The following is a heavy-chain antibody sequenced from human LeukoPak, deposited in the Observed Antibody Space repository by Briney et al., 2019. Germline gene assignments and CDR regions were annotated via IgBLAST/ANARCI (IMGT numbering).Heavy chain of an antibody. J-gene: IGHJ4*02. CDR3: ASPEYYYDSSGYLGY. Sequence: GGSLRLSCVASGFTFSSYWMHWVRQAPGKGLVWVSRINSDGSSTSYADSVKGRFTISRDNAKNTLYLQMNSLRAEDTAVYYCASPEYYYDSSGYLGYWGQGTLVTVPS. CDR2: INSDGSST. CDR1: GFTFSSYW. V-gene: IGHV3-74*01. D-gene: IGHD3-22*01.